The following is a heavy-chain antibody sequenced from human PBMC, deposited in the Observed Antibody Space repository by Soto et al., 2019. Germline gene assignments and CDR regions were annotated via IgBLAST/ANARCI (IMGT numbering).Heavy chain of an antibody. D-gene: IGHD2-2*01. CDR3: AKDPPLFAYQGDYYYYYMDV. J-gene: IGHJ6*03. CDR2: ISGSGGST. Sequence: GGSLRLSCAASGFTFSSYAMSWVRQAPGKGLEWVSAISGSGGSTYYADSVKGRFTISRDNSKNTLYLQMNSLRAEDTAVYYCAKDPPLFAYQGDYYYYYMDVWGKGTTVTVSS. V-gene: IGHV3-23*01. CDR1: GFTFSSYA.